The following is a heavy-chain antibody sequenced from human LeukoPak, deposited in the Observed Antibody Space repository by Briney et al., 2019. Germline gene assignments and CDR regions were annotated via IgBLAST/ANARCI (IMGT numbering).Heavy chain of an antibody. J-gene: IGHJ4*02. D-gene: IGHD6-6*01. CDR1: GGSISTYY. CDR2: IHASGPT. V-gene: IGHV4-4*09. Sequence: PSETLSLTCTVSGGSISTYYWSWIRRPPGRGLEWIAYIHASGPTNYNPSLKSRITISVDTSKNQFSLKLSSVTAADTAVYYCARHDAGIAARPFDNWGQGTLVTVSS. CDR3: ARHDAGIAARPFDN.